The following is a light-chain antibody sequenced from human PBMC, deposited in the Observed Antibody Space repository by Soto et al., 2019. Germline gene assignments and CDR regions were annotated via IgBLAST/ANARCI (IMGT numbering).Light chain of an antibody. CDR2: STN. CDR3: CSYTGSYTL. Sequence: QTVVTQEPSFSVSPGGTVTLTCGLSSGSVSTSYYPGWYQQTPGQTPRTLIYSTNTRSSGVPDRFSGSKSGNTASLTISGLQAEDEADYYCCSYTGSYTLFGGGTKLTVL. J-gene: IGLJ3*02. V-gene: IGLV8-61*01. CDR1: SGSVSTSYY.